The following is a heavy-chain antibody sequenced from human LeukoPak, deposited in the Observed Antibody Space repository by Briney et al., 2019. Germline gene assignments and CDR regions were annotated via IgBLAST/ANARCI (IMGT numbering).Heavy chain of an antibody. CDR3: ARRVAGWIHPFDY. Sequence: GGSLRLSCAASGFTFSSYWMSWVRQAPGKGLEWVANIKQDGSEKYYVDSVKGRFTISRDNAKNSLYLQMNSLRAEDTAVYYCARRVAGWIHPFDYWGQGTLVTVSS. V-gene: IGHV3-7*01. CDR1: GFTFSSYW. CDR2: IKQDGSEK. D-gene: IGHD3-3*01. J-gene: IGHJ4*02.